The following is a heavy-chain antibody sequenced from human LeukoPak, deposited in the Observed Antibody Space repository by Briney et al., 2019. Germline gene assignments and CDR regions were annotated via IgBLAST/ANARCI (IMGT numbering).Heavy chain of an antibody. CDR3: ARDIAAAGLFFDY. D-gene: IGHD6-13*01. CDR2: MKYDGSEK. CDR1: GFTFSRYW. J-gene: IGHJ4*02. V-gene: IGHV3-7*01. Sequence: GGSLRLSCAASGFTFSRYWLSWVRQAPGKGLEWVANMKYDGSEKDYVDSVKGRFTISRDNAKTSLYLQMNSLRAEDTAVYYCARDIAAAGLFFDYWGQGTLVTVSS.